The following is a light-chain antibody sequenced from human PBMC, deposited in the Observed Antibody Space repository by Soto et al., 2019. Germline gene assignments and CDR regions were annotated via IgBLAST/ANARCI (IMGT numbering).Light chain of an antibody. CDR3: QQRSNWIT. V-gene: IGKV3D-20*02. J-gene: IGKJ4*01. CDR2: GAS. Sequence: EIVLTQSPGTLSLSPGERATLSCRASQSVSDNYLAWYQQKPGQAPRLVIYGASSRATGIPDRFSASGSGTDFTLTISSLEPEDFAVYYCQQRSNWITFGGGTKVDIK. CDR1: QSVSDNY.